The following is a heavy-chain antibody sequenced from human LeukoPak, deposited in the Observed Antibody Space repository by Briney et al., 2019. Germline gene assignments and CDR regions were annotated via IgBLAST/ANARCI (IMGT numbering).Heavy chain of an antibody. V-gene: IGHV3-48*03. CDR2: ISSSGSTI. Sequence: HSGGSLRLSCAASGFTFSSYEMNWVRQAPGKGLEWVSYISSSGSTIYYADSVKGRFTISRDNAKNSLYLQMYSLRAEDTAVYYCARMTTVTYAYYGMDVWGQGTTVTVSS. D-gene: IGHD4-11*01. J-gene: IGHJ6*02. CDR3: ARMTTVTYAYYGMDV. CDR1: GFTFSSYE.